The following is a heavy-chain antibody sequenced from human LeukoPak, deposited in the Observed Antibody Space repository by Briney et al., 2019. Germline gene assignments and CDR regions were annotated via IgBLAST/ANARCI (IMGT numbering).Heavy chain of an antibody. V-gene: IGHV4-59*08. Sequence: PSETLSLTCTVSGGSISSYYWSWIRQPPGKGLEWIGYIYYSGSTNYNPSLKSRVTISVDTSKNQFSLKLSSVTAADTAVYYCARQMDYGGNSGWYFDLWGRGTLVTVSS. J-gene: IGHJ2*01. CDR1: GGSISSYY. D-gene: IGHD4-23*01. CDR3: ARQMDYGGNSGWYFDL. CDR2: IYYSGST.